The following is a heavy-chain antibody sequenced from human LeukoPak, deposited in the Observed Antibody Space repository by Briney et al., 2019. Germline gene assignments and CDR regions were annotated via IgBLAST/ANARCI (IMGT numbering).Heavy chain of an antibody. Sequence: GASVKVSCTASGYTFTSYGISWVRQAPGKGFEWMGWVSPSHTTIVYAQDFQGRVTMTADTNTNTVSMELRSLKFDDTAVYFCARDYILPLETDNGDGFAIWGQGTVVTVSS. V-gene: IGHV1-18*01. D-gene: IGHD3-3*02. J-gene: IGHJ3*02. CDR3: ARDYILPLETDNGDGFAI. CDR1: GYTFTSYG. CDR2: VSPSHTTI.